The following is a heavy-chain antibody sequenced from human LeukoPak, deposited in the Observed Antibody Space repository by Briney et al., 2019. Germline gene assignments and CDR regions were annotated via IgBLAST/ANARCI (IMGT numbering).Heavy chain of an antibody. CDR2: TSHDGSNK. J-gene: IGHJ4*02. CDR3: ARDPIDY. V-gene: IGHV3-30-3*01. Sequence: GGSLRLSCAASGFTFSTYAMHWFRLAPGKGLEWAAVTSHDGSNKHYADSVKGRFTISRDNSKNTLFLQMNSLRLDGTAVYYCARDPIDYWGQGTLVTVSS. CDR1: GFTFSTYA.